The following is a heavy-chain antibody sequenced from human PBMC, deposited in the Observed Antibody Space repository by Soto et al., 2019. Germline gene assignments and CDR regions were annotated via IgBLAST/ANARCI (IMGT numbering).Heavy chain of an antibody. V-gene: IGHV5-51*01. Sequence: GESLKISCKGSGYSFTSYWIGWVRQMPGKGLEWMGIIYPGDSDTRYSPSFQGQVTISADKSISTAYLQWSSLKASDTAMYYCARQSVVVPAATYYYYYGMDVWGQGTTVTVSS. D-gene: IGHD2-2*01. CDR2: IYPGDSDT. CDR3: ARQSVVVPAATYYYYYGMDV. CDR1: GYSFTSYW. J-gene: IGHJ6*02.